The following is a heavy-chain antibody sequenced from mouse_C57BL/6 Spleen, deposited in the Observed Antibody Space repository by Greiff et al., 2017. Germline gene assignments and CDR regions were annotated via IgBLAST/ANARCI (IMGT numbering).Heavy chain of an antibody. Sequence: EVQRVESGGGLVKPGGSLKLSCAASGFTFSDYGMHWVRQAPEKGLEWVAYISSGSSTIYYADTVKGRYTISRDNAKNTLFLQMTILRSEDTAMYYCAIYGYYAMDYWGQGTSVTVSS. J-gene: IGHJ4*01. D-gene: IGHD1-1*02. V-gene: IGHV5-17*01. CDR3: AIYGYYAMDY. CDR1: GFTFSDYG. CDR2: ISSGSSTI.